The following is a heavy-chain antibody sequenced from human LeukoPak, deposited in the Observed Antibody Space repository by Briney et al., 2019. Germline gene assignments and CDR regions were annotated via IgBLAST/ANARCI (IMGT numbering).Heavy chain of an antibody. CDR2: ISGSGGST. Sequence: GGSLRLSCAASGFTFSSYAMSWVRQAPGKGLEWVSAISGSGGSTYYADSVKGRFTISRDNSKNTLYLQMNSLRAEDTAVYYCARAGTWVRGVFDYWGQGTLVTVSS. CDR1: GFTFSSYA. V-gene: IGHV3-23*01. J-gene: IGHJ4*02. D-gene: IGHD3-10*01. CDR3: ARAGTWVRGVFDY.